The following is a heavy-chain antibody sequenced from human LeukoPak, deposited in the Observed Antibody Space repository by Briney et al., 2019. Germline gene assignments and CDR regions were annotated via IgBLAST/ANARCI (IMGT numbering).Heavy chain of an antibody. CDR3: ARWWHYYDSSGYYYYGMDV. J-gene: IGHJ6*02. Sequence: GASVKVSCKASGYTFTSYGISWVRRAPGQGLEWMGWISAYNGNTNYAQKLQGRVTMTTDTSTSTAYMELRSLRSDDTAVYYCARWWHYYDSSGYYYYGMDVWGQGTTVTVSS. CDR1: GYTFTSYG. CDR2: ISAYNGNT. V-gene: IGHV1-18*01. D-gene: IGHD3-22*01.